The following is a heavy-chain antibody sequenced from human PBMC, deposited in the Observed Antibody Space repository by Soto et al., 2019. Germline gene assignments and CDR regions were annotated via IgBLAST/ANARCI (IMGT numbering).Heavy chain of an antibody. CDR2: ISSSAGTI. J-gene: IGHJ4*02. V-gene: IGHV3-11*01. CDR1: GFTFSDYH. D-gene: IGHD6-19*01. Sequence: QVQLVESGGGLVKPGGSLRLSCAASGFTFSDYHVSWIRQAPGKGLEWVSYISSSAGTIYYADSVKGRFTISRDNAKNSLYLQMNSLRAEDTAVYYCASPSSYSSGWYDYWGQGTLVTVSS. CDR3: ASPSSYSSGWYDY.